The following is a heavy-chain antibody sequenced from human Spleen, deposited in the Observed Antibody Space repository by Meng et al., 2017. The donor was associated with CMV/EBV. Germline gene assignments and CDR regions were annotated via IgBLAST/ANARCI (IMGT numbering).Heavy chain of an antibody. CDR2: IYSGDSST. Sequence: GESLKISCVASGFSFKVYAIHWVRQAPGKGLEWVSVIYSGDSSTYYADSVKGRFTVSRDNSKNTLYLQMNSLRAEDTAVYYCAKVPNLLAAVGTEYYFDYWGQGTLVTVSS. CDR1: GFSFKVYA. D-gene: IGHD6-13*01. CDR3: AKVPNLLAAVGTEYYFDY. J-gene: IGHJ4*02. V-gene: IGHV3-23*03.